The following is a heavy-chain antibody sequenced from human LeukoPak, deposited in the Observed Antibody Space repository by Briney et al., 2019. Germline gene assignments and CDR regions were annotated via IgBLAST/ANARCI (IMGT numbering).Heavy chain of an antibody. D-gene: IGHD2-15*01. CDR3: ANLYCSGGSCSFDY. V-gene: IGHV4-59*01. CDR1: GDSLSIDY. J-gene: IGHJ4*02. CDR2: IYYSGST. Sequence: SGTLSLTCAVSGDSLSIDYWSWVRQPPGEGLGWGWYIYYSGSTNNNPSLKSRVTISVDTSKTQFSLKLSSVTAADTAVYYCANLYCSGGSCSFDYWGQGTLVPVSS.